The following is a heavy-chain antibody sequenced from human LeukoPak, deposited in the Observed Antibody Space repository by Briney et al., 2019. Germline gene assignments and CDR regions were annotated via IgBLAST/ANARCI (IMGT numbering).Heavy chain of an antibody. CDR3: AREPHGSGLLFDF. Sequence: SQTLSLTCAISGDSVSSNSAAWNWIRQSPSRGLEWLGRTYYRSTWPNDYAGSLKSRISINPDTSKNQFSLQLNSVTPEDTAVYYCAREPHGSGLLFDFWGRGTLVTVSS. D-gene: IGHD6-19*01. V-gene: IGHV6-1*01. CDR2: TYYRSTWPN. CDR1: GDSVSSNSAA. J-gene: IGHJ4*02.